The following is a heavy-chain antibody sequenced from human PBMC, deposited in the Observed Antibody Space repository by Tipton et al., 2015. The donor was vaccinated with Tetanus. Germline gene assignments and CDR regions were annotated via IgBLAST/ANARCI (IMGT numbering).Heavy chain of an antibody. Sequence: SLRLSCEASGFIISNNNMNWVRQAPGKGLEWVSVIYRDGTTHYADSVKGRFTISRDITKNTLNLQTNSLRAEDTAVYYCARGLEAPYCSSAACDPNWFDPWGQGALVTVSS. CDR2: IYRDGTT. V-gene: IGHV3-53*01. J-gene: IGHJ5*02. CDR3: ARGLEAPYCSSAACDPNWFDP. CDR1: GFIISNNN. D-gene: IGHD2-2*01.